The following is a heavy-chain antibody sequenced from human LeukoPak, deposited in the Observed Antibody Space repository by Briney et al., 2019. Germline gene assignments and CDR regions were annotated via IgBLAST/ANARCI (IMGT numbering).Heavy chain of an antibody. CDR3: AREYYDILTGYSNFDY. Sequence: SQTLSLTCAISGDSVSSNSAAWNWIRQSPSRGLEWLGRTYYRSKWYNDYAVSVKSRITINPDTSKNQFSLQLNSVTPEDTAVYYCAREYYDILTGYSNFDYWGQGTLATVSS. J-gene: IGHJ4*02. D-gene: IGHD3-9*01. V-gene: IGHV6-1*01. CDR1: GDSVSSNSAA. CDR2: TYYRSKWYN.